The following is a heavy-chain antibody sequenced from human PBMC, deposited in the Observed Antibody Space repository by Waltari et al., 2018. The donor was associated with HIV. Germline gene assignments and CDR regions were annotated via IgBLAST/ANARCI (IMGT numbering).Heavy chain of an antibody. CDR1: GGAISSSNC. CDR2: IYHSGTT. V-gene: IGHV4-4*02. J-gene: IGHJ3*02. Sequence: QVQLQESGPGLVKPSGNLSLTCVVSGGAISSSNCWSWVRQPPGKGLEWIGEIYHSGTTNYNPSLKSRVAISMDQSENQFSLILNSVTAADTAMYFCARARPLLTTWAGVFDIWGRGTMVIVSS. D-gene: IGHD4-17*01. CDR3: ARARPLLTTWAGVFDI.